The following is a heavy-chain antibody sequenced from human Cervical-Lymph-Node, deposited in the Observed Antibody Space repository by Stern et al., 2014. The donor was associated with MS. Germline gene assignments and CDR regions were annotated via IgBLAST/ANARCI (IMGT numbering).Heavy chain of an antibody. D-gene: IGHD2-15*01. J-gene: IGHJ6*02. V-gene: IGHV3-30-3*01. CDR3: TREDCSGGSCRGMDV. Sequence: DQLVESGGDVVQPGRSLRLSCAASRFSISDYAMPWVRQAPGKGLEWVATISYDGSSKRYADSGKGRFTISRDNLKNTVHLQMNSLRAEDTAVYYCTREDCSGGSCRGMDVWGQGTTVTVSS. CDR1: RFSISDYA. CDR2: ISYDGSSK.